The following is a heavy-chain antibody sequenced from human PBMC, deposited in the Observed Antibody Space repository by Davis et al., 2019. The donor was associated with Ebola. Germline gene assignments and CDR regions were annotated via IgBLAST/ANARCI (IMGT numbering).Heavy chain of an antibody. J-gene: IGHJ2*01. Sequence: MPGGSLRLSCTVSGGSISSYYWSWIRQPPGKGLEWIGYIYYSGSTNYNPSLKSRVTISVDTSKNHFSLNLNSVTAADTAIYYCARSVFYDSTGYYVHWFYDLWGRGTLVTVSS. CDR1: GGSISSYY. CDR3: ARSVFYDSTGYYVHWFYDL. CDR2: IYYSGST. D-gene: IGHD3-22*01. V-gene: IGHV4-59*01.